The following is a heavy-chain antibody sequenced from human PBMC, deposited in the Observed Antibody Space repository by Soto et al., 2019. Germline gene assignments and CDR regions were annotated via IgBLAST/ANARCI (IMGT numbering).Heavy chain of an antibody. CDR3: AADGGGYSYGYLDYYYSMDV. CDR1: GFTFTSSA. V-gene: IGHV1-58*02. CDR2: IVVGSGNT. J-gene: IGHJ6*03. Sequence: ASVKVSCKASGFTFTSSAMQWVRQARGQRLEWIGWIVVGSGNTNYAQKFQERVTITRDMSTSTAYMELSSLRSEDTAVYYCAADGGGYSYGYLDYYYSMDVWGKGTTVTVSS. D-gene: IGHD5-18*01.